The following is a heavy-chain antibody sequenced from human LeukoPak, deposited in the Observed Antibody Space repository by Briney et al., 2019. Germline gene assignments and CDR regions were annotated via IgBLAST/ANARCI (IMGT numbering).Heavy chain of an antibody. D-gene: IGHD6-13*01. J-gene: IGHJ4*02. CDR2: INPSGGST. CDR1: GYTFTSYY. V-gene: IGHV1-46*01. Sequence: GASVKVSCKASGYTFTSYYMHWVRQAPGQGLEWMGIINPSGGSTSYAQKFQGRVTMTRDTSTSTVYMELSSLRSEDTAVYYCARVLGDKGDSSSWYYFDYWGQGTLVTVSS. CDR3: ARVLGDKGDSSSWYYFDY.